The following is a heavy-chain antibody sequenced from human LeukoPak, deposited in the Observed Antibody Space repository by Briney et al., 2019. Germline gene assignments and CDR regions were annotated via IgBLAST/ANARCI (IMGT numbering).Heavy chain of an antibody. CDR2: TSSSDAGT. Sequence: GGSLRLSCAAFGFPLSSYAMSWVRQAPGKGLEWVSATSSSDAGTYHADSVKGRFTISGDNSKNTLYLQMNSLRAEDTAVYYCAREPYCGGDCYAGAFDIWGQGTMVTISS. CDR3: AREPYCGGDCYAGAFDI. V-gene: IGHV3-23*01. D-gene: IGHD2-21*02. J-gene: IGHJ3*02. CDR1: GFPLSSYA.